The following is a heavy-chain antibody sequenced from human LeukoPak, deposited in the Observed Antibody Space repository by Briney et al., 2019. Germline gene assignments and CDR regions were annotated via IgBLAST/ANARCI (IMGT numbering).Heavy chain of an antibody. V-gene: IGHV1-69*04. CDR2: IIPILGIA. CDR3: ARDSDLYYYDSSGYYYHAFDI. D-gene: IGHD3-22*01. J-gene: IGHJ3*02. Sequence: SVKVSCKASGYTFTSYYMHWVRQAPGQGLEWMGRIIPILGIANYAQKFQGRVTITADKSTSTAYMELSSLRSEDTAVYYCARDSDLYYYDSSGYYYHAFDIWGQGTMVTVSS. CDR1: GYTFTSYY.